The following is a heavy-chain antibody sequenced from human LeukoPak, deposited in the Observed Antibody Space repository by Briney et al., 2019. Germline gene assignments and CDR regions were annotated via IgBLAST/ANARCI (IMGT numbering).Heavy chain of an antibody. Sequence: ASVKVSCKASGYTFTGHYMHWVRQAPGQGLEWMGWTNPNSGGTKYAQKFQGRVTLTRDTSISTAYMELSRLRCDDTAVYYCARSYDFWSGPPFDPWGQGTLVTVSS. D-gene: IGHD3-3*01. J-gene: IGHJ5*02. CDR2: TNPNSGGT. CDR1: GYTFTGHY. V-gene: IGHV1-2*02. CDR3: ARSYDFWSGPPFDP.